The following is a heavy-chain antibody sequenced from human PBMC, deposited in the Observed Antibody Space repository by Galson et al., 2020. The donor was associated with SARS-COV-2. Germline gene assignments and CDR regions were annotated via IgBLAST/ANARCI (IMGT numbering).Heavy chain of an antibody. V-gene: IGHV3-21*01. CDR3: AREGDSFDREVS. J-gene: IGHJ5*02. CDR1: GFTFSSYN. D-gene: IGHD3-22*01. Sequence: NSGGSLRLSCAASGFTFSSYNMTWVRQAPGKGLEWVSSISTSSSYIYYADSVKGRFTISRDNAKSSLYLQMNSLRAEDTAVYYCAREGDSFDREVSWGQGTLVTVSS. CDR2: ISTSSSYI.